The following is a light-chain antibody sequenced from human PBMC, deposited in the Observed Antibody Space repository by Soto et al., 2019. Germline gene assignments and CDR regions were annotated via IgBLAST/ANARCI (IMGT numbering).Light chain of an antibody. CDR3: QQINGYPLT. CDR1: RDISTY. V-gene: IGKV1-9*01. J-gene: IGKJ4*01. CDR2: AAS. Sequence: DVQLTQTPSFLSASVGDRVTITCRASRDISTYSAWYQQKPGKAPKLLIYAASTLHTGVPSRFSGSGSGTEFTLTISSLQPEDFATFICQQINGYPLTFGGGTKVDIK.